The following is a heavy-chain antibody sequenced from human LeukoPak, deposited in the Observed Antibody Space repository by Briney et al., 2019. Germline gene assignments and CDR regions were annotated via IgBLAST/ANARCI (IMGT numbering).Heavy chain of an antibody. Sequence: ASETLSLTCTVSGYSISSGYYWGWIRQPPGKGLEWIGSIYHSGSTYYNPSLKSRVTISVDTSKNQFSLKLTSVTAADTAVYYCARRRASGFGELLDFWGQGTLVTVSS. CDR2: IYHSGST. CDR3: ARRRASGFGELLDF. CDR1: GYSISSGYY. V-gene: IGHV4-38-2*02. D-gene: IGHD3-10*01. J-gene: IGHJ4*02.